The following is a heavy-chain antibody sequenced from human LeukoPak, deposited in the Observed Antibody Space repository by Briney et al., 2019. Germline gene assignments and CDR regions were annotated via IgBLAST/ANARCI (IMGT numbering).Heavy chain of an antibody. CDR3: AKIHYDFWSGYPAY. CDR2: INHSGST. J-gene: IGHJ4*02. Sequence: PSETLSLTCTVSGDSISSYYWSWIRQPPGKGPEWIGEINHSGSTNYNPSLKSRVTISVDTSKNQFSLKLSSVTAADTAVYYCAKIHYDFWSGYPAYWGQGTLVTVSP. D-gene: IGHD3-3*01. CDR1: GDSISSYY. V-gene: IGHV4-34*01.